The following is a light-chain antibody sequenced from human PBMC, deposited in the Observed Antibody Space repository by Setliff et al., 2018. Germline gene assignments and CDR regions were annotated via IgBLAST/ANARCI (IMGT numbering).Light chain of an antibody. CDR1: GSDVGGYNH. CDR3: TSYTTRDTYV. V-gene: IGLV2-14*01. J-gene: IGLJ1*01. CDR2: DVD. Sequence: QSALTQPASVSGSPGQSITISCTGTGSDVGGYNHVSWFQQHPGQAPKLMIYDVDERPSGVSNRFSGSKSGNTASLTISGLQAEDEADYYCTSYTTRDTYVFGTGTKVNVL.